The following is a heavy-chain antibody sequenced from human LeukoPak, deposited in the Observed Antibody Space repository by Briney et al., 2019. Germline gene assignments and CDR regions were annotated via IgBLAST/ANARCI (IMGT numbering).Heavy chain of an antibody. CDR2: IYTSGST. J-gene: IGHJ5*02. CDR3: ARESVRGRWFDP. Sequence: SPSETLSLTCTVSGGSISSYYWSWIRQPAGKGLEWIGRIYTSGSTNYNPSLKSRVTMSVDTSKNQFSLRLSSVTAADTAVYYCARESVRGRWFDPWGQGTLVTVSS. V-gene: IGHV4-4*07. D-gene: IGHD3-10*02. CDR1: GGSISSYY.